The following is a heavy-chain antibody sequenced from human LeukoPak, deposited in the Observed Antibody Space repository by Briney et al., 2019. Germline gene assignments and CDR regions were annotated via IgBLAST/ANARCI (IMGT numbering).Heavy chain of an antibody. CDR2: ISSSSSNT. D-gene: IGHD4-17*01. CDR1: GFSFSDYY. CDR3: ARGGDYGDVTDY. Sequence: GGSLRLSCAASGFSFSDYYMSWIRQAPGKGLEWVSYISSSSSNTNYVDSVKGRFTISRDNAKNSLYLQMNSLRAEDTAVYCCARGGDYGDVTDYWGQGTLVTVSS. V-gene: IGHV3-11*05. J-gene: IGHJ4*02.